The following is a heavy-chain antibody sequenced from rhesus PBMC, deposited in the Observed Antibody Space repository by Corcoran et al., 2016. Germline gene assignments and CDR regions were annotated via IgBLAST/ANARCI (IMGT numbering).Heavy chain of an antibody. CDR2: IYGIGSRT. CDR1: GGSISSHY. CDR3: ASRGSAVLYAFDF. J-gene: IGHJ3*01. D-gene: IGHD6-37*01. V-gene: IGHV4S11*01. Sequence: QLQLQESVPGLVKPLETLSLTCAVSGGSISSHYWSWIRPAPGKGLEWIGYIYGIGSRTHYNPSLKSRVTLSVDTAKNQLSLKLSSVTAADTAVYYCASRGSAVLYAFDFWGQGLRVTVSS.